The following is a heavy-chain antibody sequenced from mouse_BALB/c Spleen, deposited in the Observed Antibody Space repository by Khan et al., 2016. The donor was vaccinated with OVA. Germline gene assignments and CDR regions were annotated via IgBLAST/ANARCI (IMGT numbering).Heavy chain of an antibody. CDR3: ARPPYFSYVMDY. V-gene: IGHV9-3-1*01. CDR2: INTYTGEP. D-gene: IGHD2-10*01. CDR1: GYIFTNYG. Sequence: QIQLVQSGPELKKPGETVKISCKASGYIFTNYGMNWVKQAPGKGLKWMGWINTYTGEPTYAADFTGRFVFSLATSASTAYLPINNLKNEDTATYSCARPPYFSYVMDYWGQGTSGTVSS. J-gene: IGHJ4*01.